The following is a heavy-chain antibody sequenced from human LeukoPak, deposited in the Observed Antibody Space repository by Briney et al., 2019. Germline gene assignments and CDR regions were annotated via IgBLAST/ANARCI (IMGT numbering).Heavy chain of an antibody. J-gene: IGHJ5*02. V-gene: IGHV4-4*07. CDR3: ARDHDYGGNLFWFDP. CDR2: IYTSGST. CDR1: GGSISSYY. D-gene: IGHD4-23*01. Sequence: SETLSLTCAVSGGSISSYYWSWIRQPAGKGLEWIGRIYTSGSTNYNPSLKSRITMSADTSKNQFSLKLSSVTAADTAVYYCARDHDYGGNLFWFDPWGQGTLVTVSS.